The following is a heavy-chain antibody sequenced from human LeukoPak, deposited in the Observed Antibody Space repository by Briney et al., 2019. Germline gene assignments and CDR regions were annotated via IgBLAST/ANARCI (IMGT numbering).Heavy chain of an antibody. J-gene: IGHJ5*02. CDR3: AKEDLLRFLEWTNPSGSWFDP. V-gene: IGHV3-23*01. Sequence: PGASLRLSCAASGFTFSSYAMSWVRQAPGKGLEWVSAISGSGGSTYYADSVKGRFTISRDNSKNTLYLQMNSLRAEDTAVYYCAKEDLLRFLEWTNPSGSWFDPWGQGTLVTVSS. CDR2: ISGSGGST. CDR1: GFTFSSYA. D-gene: IGHD3-3*01.